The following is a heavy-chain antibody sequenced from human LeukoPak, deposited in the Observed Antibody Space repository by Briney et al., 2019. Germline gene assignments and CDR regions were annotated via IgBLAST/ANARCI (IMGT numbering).Heavy chain of an antibody. CDR2: LWYDGSNK. Sequence: QPGRSLRLSCAASGFTFSSYDMHWVRQAPGKGLEWVALLWYDGSNKNYADSVKGRFTISRDNSKNTLFLQMNSLRAEDTAVYYCAREASDAFDIWGQGTMVTVSS. J-gene: IGHJ3*02. CDR3: AREASDAFDI. V-gene: IGHV3-33*01. CDR1: GFTFSSYD.